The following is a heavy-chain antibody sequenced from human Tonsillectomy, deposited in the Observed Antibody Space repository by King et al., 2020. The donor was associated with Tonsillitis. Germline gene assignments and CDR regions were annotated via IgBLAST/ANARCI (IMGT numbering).Heavy chain of an antibody. CDR2: IISKAYGGTT. D-gene: IGHD6-6*01. V-gene: IGHV3-49*02. J-gene: IGHJ4*02. CDR3: TRQARLDY. Sequence: SWVRQAPGKGLEWVGFIISKAYGGTTEYAASVKVRFTISRDDSKSIAYLQMNSLKTQDTAVYYCTRQARLDYLGQGSLVSVSS.